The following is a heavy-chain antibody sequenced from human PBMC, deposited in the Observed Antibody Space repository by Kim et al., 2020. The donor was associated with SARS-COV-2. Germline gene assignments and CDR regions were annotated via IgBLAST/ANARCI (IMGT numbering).Heavy chain of an antibody. CDR3: ARAAWYYGSGSYYVEDFGY. CDR2: ISAYNGNT. Sequence: ASVKVSCKASGYTFTSYGISWVRQAPGQGLEWMGWISAYNGNTNYAQKLQGRVTMTTDTSTSTAYMELRSLRSDDTAVYYCARAAWYYGSGSYYVEDFGYWGQGTLVTVSS. J-gene: IGHJ4*02. CDR1: GYTFTSYG. D-gene: IGHD3-10*01. V-gene: IGHV1-18*01.